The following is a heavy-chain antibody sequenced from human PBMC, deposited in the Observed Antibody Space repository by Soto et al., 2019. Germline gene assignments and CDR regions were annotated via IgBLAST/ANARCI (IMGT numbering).Heavy chain of an antibody. CDR2: ISGSGGST. D-gene: IGHD6-19*01. CDR3: AKFGPRTAVGGALDY. V-gene: IGHV3-23*01. J-gene: IGHJ4*02. CDR1: GFTFSSYA. Sequence: VGSLRLSCAASGFTFSSYAMSWVRQARGKGLEWVSAISGSGGSTYYADSVKGRFTISRDNSKNTLYLQMNSLRAEDTAVYYCAKFGPRTAVGGALDYWGQGTLVTVSS.